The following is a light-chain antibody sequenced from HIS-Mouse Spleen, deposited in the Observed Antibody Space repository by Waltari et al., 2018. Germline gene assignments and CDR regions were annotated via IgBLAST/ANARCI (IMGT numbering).Light chain of an antibody. CDR2: DVS. J-gene: IGLJ3*02. CDR1: SSDVGGYNF. Sequence: QSALTQPASVSGSPGQSITISCTGTSSDVGGYNFVSWYQQHPGKAPKLMSYDVSNRPPGVSNRFSGSKSSNTASLTISGLQAEDEADYYCSSYTSSSTWVFGGGTKLTVL. V-gene: IGLV2-14*03. CDR3: SSYTSSSTWV.